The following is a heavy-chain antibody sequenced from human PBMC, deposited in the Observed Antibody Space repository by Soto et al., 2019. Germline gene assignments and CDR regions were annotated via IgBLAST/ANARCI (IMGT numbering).Heavy chain of an antibody. CDR3: VKGNTEIG. CDR2: IRASGGRT. V-gene: IGHV3-23*01. CDR1: GFTFSRYD. J-gene: IGHJ4*02. D-gene: IGHD4-17*01. Sequence: EVQLLESGGGFVQPGGSLRLCCVASGFTFSRYDMSWVRQTPGRGLEWVSTIRASGGRTYYADSVKGRFTVSRANSKNTRYLQKNSLRAEDAAIYFCVKGNTEIGGGRGTLVAVSS.